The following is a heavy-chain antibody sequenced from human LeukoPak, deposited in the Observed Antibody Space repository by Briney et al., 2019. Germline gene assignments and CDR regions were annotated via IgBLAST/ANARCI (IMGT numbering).Heavy chain of an antibody. Sequence: GRSLRLSCAASGFTFSSYGMHWVRQAPGKGLEWVAVISYDGSNKYYADSVKGRFTISRDNSKSTLYLQMNSLRAEDTAVYYCAKDSLRRYYDSSGYYPSFDYWGQGTLVTVSS. D-gene: IGHD3-22*01. J-gene: IGHJ4*02. V-gene: IGHV3-30*18. CDR1: GFTFSSYG. CDR3: AKDSLRRYYDSSGYYPSFDY. CDR2: ISYDGSNK.